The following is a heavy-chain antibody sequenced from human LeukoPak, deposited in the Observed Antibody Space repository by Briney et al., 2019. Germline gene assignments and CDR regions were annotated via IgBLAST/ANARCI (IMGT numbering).Heavy chain of an antibody. CDR2: IFHSGDV. V-gene: IGHV4-38-2*02. Sequence: SETLSLTCIVSGYSIISDYFWGWVRQPPGKRPEWIGSIFHSGDVYYNPSLKSRVTLSVDPSKNRFSLKLTSVTAADTAIYYCARDNSVGDNAWWFDPWGQGTLVTVSS. CDR3: ARDNSVGDNAWWFDP. D-gene: IGHD1-26*01. J-gene: IGHJ5*02. CDR1: GYSIISDYF.